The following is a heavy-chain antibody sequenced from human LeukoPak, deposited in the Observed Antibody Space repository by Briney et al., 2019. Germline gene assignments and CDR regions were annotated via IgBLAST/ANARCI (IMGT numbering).Heavy chain of an antibody. V-gene: IGHV3-23*01. CDR2: ISGSGGST. CDR1: GFTFSSYA. D-gene: IGHD2-15*01. Sequence: GGSLRLSCAASGFTFSSYAMSWVRQAPGKGLEWVSAISGSGGSTYYADSVKGRFTISRDNSKNTLYLQLNSLRAEDTAVYYCAKVSGPGYCSGGSCHDAFDIWGQGTMVTVSS. CDR3: AKVSGPGYCSGGSCHDAFDI. J-gene: IGHJ3*02.